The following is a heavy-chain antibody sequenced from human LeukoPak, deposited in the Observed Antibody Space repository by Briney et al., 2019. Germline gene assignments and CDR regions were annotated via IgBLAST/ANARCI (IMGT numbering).Heavy chain of an antibody. D-gene: IGHD1-1*01. V-gene: IGHV1-69*13. CDR1: GGTFSSYA. CDR2: IIPIFDTA. J-gene: IGHJ4*02. Sequence: GASVKVSCKASGGTFSSYAISWVRQAPGQGLEWMGGIIPIFDTANYAQKFQGRVTITADESTSTAYMELSSLRSEDTAVYYCAGQVQLERRFDYWGQGTLVTVSS. CDR3: AGQVQLERRFDY.